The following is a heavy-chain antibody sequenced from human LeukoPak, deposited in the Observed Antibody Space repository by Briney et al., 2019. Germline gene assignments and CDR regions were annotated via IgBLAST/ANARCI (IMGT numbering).Heavy chain of an antibody. V-gene: IGHV3-53*01. CDR3: ARDWSHRCFDY. J-gene: IGHJ4*02. Sequence: PGGSLRLSCAASGFTFSNNYMSGGRQAPGKGLEWVSVIYSGGSTYYADSVKGRFTISRDNSKNTLYLQMNSLRAEDTAVYYCARDWSHRCFDYWGQGTLVTVSS. D-gene: IGHD3-3*01. CDR1: GFTFSNNY. CDR2: IYSGGST.